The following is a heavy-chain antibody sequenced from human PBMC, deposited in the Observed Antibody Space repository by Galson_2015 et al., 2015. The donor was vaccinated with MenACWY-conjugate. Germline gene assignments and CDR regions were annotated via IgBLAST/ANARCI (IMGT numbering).Heavy chain of an antibody. V-gene: IGHV3-53*01. CDR3: ARDHSYVNLYYYGMDV. CDR1: GVTGGNAY. D-gene: IGHD3-16*01. CDR2: IYTGGTT. J-gene: IGHJ6*02. Sequence: ALRLGCAGSGVTGGNAYMSWGRQAPGKGLEWVSVIYTGGTTYYADSVKGRFTISRDISKNSLYLQVNSLRADDTAVYYCARDHSYVNLYYYGMDVWGQGTTVIVSS.